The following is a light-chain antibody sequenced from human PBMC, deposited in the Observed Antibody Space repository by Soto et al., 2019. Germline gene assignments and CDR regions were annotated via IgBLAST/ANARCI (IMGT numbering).Light chain of an antibody. Sequence: EIQMTQSPSTQSASVGDRVTITCRASQSISSWLAWYQQKPGKAPKLLIYDASSLESGVPSRFSGSGSGTEFTLTISSLQPDDFATYYCQQYNSYSQTFGQGTKVDIK. V-gene: IGKV1-5*01. CDR2: DAS. J-gene: IGKJ1*01. CDR3: QQYNSYSQT. CDR1: QSISSW.